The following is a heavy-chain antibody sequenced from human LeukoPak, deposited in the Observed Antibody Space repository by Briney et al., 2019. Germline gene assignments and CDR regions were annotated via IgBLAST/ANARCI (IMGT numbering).Heavy chain of an antibody. Sequence: SETLSLTCTVSGYSINSGYYWGWIRQPPGKGLEWIGNIYHSERTHYNPSLKSRVTISVDASKNQFSLKMSSVTAADTAVYYCTRGGGGSGTYYEYYFDYWGQGTLVTVSS. CDR2: IYHSERT. CDR1: GYSINSGYY. V-gene: IGHV4-38-2*02. J-gene: IGHJ4*02. CDR3: TRGGGGSGTYYEYYFDY. D-gene: IGHD3-10*01.